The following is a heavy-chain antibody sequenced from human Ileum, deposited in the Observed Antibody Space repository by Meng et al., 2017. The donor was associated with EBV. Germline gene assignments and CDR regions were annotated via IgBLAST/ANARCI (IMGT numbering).Heavy chain of an antibody. D-gene: IGHD4-17*01. V-gene: IGHV4-34*01. CDR3: TRGLDYAKQGY. Sequence: QGQLQQWGAGLLKPSETLSLTCGVDGWSFRDYYWSSIRQSPGKGLEWIGEIHPSGITNYNPSLNSRVTISVDTSKTQFSLKLTSVTAADTAIYYCTRGLDYAKQGYWGQGTLVTVSS. CDR1: GWSFRDYY. J-gene: IGHJ4*02. CDR2: IHPSGIT.